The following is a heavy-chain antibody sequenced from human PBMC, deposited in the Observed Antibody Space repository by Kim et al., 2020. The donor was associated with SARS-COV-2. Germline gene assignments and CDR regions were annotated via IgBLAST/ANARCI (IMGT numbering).Heavy chain of an antibody. CDR3: ARRLDY. CDR1: GFTLSSYS. Sequence: GGSLRLSCAASGFTLSSYSMNWVRQAPGKGLEWVSHISSSSSSNTIYYADSVRGRFTISRDNAKNSLYLQMNSLRAEDTAVYYCARRLDYWGQGTLVTVSS. CDR2: ISSSSSSNTI. J-gene: IGHJ4*02. V-gene: IGHV3-48*01.